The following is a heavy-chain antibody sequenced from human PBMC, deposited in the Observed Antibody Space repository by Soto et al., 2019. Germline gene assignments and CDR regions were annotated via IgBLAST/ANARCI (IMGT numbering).Heavy chain of an antibody. J-gene: IGHJ6*02. CDR2: INHSGST. V-gene: IGHV4-34*01. Sequence: QVQLQQWGAGLLKPSETLSLTCAVYGGSFSGYYWSWIRQPPGKGLEWIGEINHSGSTNYNPSLKSRVPISVDTSKNQCSLKLSSVTAADTAVYYCARGGEGYFDWFNRYYYGMDVWGQGTTVTVSS. CDR3: ARGGEGYFDWFNRYYYGMDV. D-gene: IGHD3-9*01. CDR1: GGSFSGYY.